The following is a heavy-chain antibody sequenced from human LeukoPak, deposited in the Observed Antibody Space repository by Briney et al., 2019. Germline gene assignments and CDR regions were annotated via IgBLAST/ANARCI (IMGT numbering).Heavy chain of an antibody. CDR2: ISAYNGNT. CDR3: AREVPAARRGGYYYYGMDV. Sequence: ASVKVSCKASGYTFTSYGISWVRQAPGQGLEWMGWISAYNGNTNYAQKLQGRVTMTTGTSTSTAYMELRSLRSDDTAVYYCAREVPAARRGGYYYYGMDVWGQGTTVTVSS. V-gene: IGHV1-18*01. CDR1: GYTFTSYG. D-gene: IGHD2-2*01. J-gene: IGHJ6*02.